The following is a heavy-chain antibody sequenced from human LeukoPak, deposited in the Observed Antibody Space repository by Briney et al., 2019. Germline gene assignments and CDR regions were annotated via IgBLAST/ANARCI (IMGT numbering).Heavy chain of an antibody. Sequence: GGSLRLSCAASGFTFSSYWMSWVRQAPGKGLEWVANIKQDGSEKYYVDSVKGRFTISRDNSKNTLYLQMNSLRAEDTAVYYCAKDHYSGYSSYPDAFDIWGQGTMVTVSS. V-gene: IGHV3-7*03. CDR1: GFTFSSYW. D-gene: IGHD6-19*01. CDR2: IKQDGSEK. J-gene: IGHJ3*02. CDR3: AKDHYSGYSSYPDAFDI.